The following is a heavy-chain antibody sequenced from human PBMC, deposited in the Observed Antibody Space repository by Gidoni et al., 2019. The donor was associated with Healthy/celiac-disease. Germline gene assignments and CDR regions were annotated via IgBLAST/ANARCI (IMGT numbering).Heavy chain of an antibody. CDR1: GGTFSSYD. Sequence: QVQLVQSGAEEKKPGAEVKVSCKASGGTFSSYDISWVRQAPGQGLEWMGRIIPILGLANYSQKFQGIVTITADKSTSTAYMELSSLRSEDTAVYYCARDKESSGWYGSFDYWGQGTLVTVSS. V-gene: IGHV1-69*04. CDR3: ARDKESSGWYGSFDY. D-gene: IGHD6-19*01. J-gene: IGHJ4*02. CDR2: IIPILGLA.